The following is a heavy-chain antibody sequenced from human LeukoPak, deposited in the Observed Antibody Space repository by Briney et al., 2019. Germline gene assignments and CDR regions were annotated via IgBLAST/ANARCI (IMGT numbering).Heavy chain of an antibody. V-gene: IGHV3-20*04. D-gene: IGHD4-17*01. Sequence: GGSLRLSCAASGFTFDDYGMSWVRQAPGKGLEWVSGINWNGGSTAYADSVKGRFTISRDNAKNSLYLQMNSLRAEDTAVYYCAKTNYGDYGNWGQGTLVTVSS. J-gene: IGHJ4*01. CDR3: AKTNYGDYGN. CDR2: INWNGGST. CDR1: GFTFDDYG.